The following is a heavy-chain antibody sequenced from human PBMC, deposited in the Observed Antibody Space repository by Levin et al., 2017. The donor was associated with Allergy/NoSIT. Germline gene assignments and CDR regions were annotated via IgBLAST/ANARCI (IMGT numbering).Heavy chain of an antibody. Sequence: GESLKISCAASGFTFSNYGMHWVRQAPGKGLEWVAVIWYDGSSRYHGDSVKGRFTISRDNSKNTLYLQMSSLRGEDTAVYYCARDREKGYSRGFGCDYWGQGTLVTVSS. CDR1: GFTFSNYG. J-gene: IGHJ4*02. V-gene: IGHV3-33*01. CDR3: ARDREKGYSRGFGCDY. D-gene: IGHD6-13*01. CDR2: IWYDGSSR.